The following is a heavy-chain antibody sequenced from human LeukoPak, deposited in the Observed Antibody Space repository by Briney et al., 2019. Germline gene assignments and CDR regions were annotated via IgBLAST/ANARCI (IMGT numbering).Heavy chain of an antibody. CDR1: GYTFTGYY. Sequence: GASVKVSCKASGYTFTGYYMHWVRQAPGQGLEWMGWINPNSGGTNYAQKFQGRVTMTRDTSISTAYMELSRLRSDDTAVYYCARTLLLVGGSHMGYWGQGTLVTVSS. J-gene: IGHJ4*02. D-gene: IGHD1-26*01. CDR3: ARTLLLVGGSHMGY. CDR2: INPNSGGT. V-gene: IGHV1-2*02.